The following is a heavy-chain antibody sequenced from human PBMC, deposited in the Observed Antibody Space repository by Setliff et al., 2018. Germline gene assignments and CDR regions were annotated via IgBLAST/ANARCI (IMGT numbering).Heavy chain of an antibody. D-gene: IGHD3-22*01. CDR3: ARDYYYYDSSGYYYANWYFDL. J-gene: IGHJ2*01. Sequence: GASVKVSCKASGYTFTGYYMHWVRQAPGQGLEWMGRINPNSGGTNYAQKFQGRVTMTRDTSISTAYMELSRLRSDETAEYYCARDYYYYDSSGYYYANWYFDLWGRGTLVTVSS. CDR1: GYTFTGYY. CDR2: INPNSGGT. V-gene: IGHV1-2*06.